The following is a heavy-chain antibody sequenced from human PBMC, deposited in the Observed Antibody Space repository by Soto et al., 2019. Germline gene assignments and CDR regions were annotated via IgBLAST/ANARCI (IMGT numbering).Heavy chain of an antibody. CDR1: GFTFSSHA. CDR3: AKGRFNFDF. V-gene: IGHV3-23*01. Sequence: EVQLLESGGGLVQPGGSLRLSCAASGFTFSSHAMSWVRQAPGKGLEWVSGISNSGVDTFYAGSVKGRFTVSRDNSKNTLYLQMNSLRVEDTAVYYCAKGRFNFDFWGQGTLVTVSS. CDR2: ISNSGVDT. J-gene: IGHJ4*02.